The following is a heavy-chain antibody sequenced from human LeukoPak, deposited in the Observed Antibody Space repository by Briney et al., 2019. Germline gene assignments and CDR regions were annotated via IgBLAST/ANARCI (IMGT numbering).Heavy chain of an antibody. Sequence: GGSLRLSCAASGFTFDDYTMHWVRQAPGKGLEWVSLISWDGAHTYYVDSVKGRFTISRDNSRNSLYLEMNSLRSEDIALYHCAKDKARSSDWSIRWGGLDVWGQGTMVTVSS. D-gene: IGHD3/OR15-3a*01. V-gene: IGHV3-43*01. CDR2: ISWDGAHT. CDR1: GFTFDDYT. J-gene: IGHJ3*01. CDR3: AKDKARSSDWSIRWGGLDV.